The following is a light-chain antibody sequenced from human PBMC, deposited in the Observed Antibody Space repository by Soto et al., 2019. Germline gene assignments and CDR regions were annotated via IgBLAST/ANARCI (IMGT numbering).Light chain of an antibody. J-gene: IGKJ4*01. Sequence: IQMTQSPSSLSASVGDRVTIACRASQSIRSYLNWYQQKPGKAPKLLIYAASNLQSGVPSRFSGSGSGTDFTLTISSLLPEDFATYYCQQSYSTPRTFGGGTKVDIK. CDR2: AAS. CDR3: QQSYSTPRT. V-gene: IGKV1-39*01. CDR1: QSIRSY.